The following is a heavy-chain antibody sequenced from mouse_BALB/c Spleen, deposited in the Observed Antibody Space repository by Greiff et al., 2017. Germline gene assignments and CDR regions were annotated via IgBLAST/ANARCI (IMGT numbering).Heavy chain of an antibody. V-gene: IGHV5-6-5*01. D-gene: IGHD1-1*01. J-gene: IGHJ3*01. CDR2: ISSGGST. CDR3: ARGRDYYEGFAY. Sequence: KLVESGGGLVKPGGSLKLSCAASGFTFSSYAMSWVRQTPEKRLEWVASISSGGSTYYPDSVKGRFTISRDNARNILYLQMSSLRSEDTAMYYCARGRDYYEGFAYWGQGTLVTVSA. CDR1: GFTFSSYA.